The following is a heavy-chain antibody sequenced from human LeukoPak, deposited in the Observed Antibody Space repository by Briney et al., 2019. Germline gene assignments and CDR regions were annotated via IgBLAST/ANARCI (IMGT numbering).Heavy chain of an antibody. CDR2: ISESGGIR. J-gene: IGHJ4*02. V-gene: IGHV3-23*01. Sequence: GGSLRLSCAASGFNFSISGVSWVRQAPGKGLEWVSVISESGGIRYYADSVKGRFTISRDNPKNTLYLQMSSLRPDDTAVYYCAKDLAQFTSGWNPTEYWGQGTLVTISS. CDR3: AKDLAQFTSGWNPTEY. CDR1: GFNFSISG. D-gene: IGHD6-19*01.